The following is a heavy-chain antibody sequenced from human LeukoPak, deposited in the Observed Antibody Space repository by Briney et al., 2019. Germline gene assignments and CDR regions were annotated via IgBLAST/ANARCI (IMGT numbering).Heavy chain of an antibody. D-gene: IGHD6-19*01. Sequence: ASVKVSCKASGCTFTSYYMHWVRQAPGQGLEWMGIINPSGGSTSYAQKFQGRVTMTRDTSTSTVYMELSSLRSEDTAVYYCARQIAVAGAKDYYFDYWGQGTLVTVSS. CDR2: INPSGGST. J-gene: IGHJ4*02. CDR1: GCTFTSYY. V-gene: IGHV1-46*01. CDR3: ARQIAVAGAKDYYFDY.